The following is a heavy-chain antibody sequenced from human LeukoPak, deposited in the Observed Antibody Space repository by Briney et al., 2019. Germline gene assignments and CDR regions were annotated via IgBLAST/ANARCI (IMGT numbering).Heavy chain of an antibody. Sequence: GGSLRLSCAASEFTFSSYSMNWVRQAPGKGLEWVSSISSSSYIYYADSVKGRFTISRDNAKNSLYLQMNSLRAEDTAVYYCAREPYYYDSSGYLGGYYFDYWGQGTLVTVSS. J-gene: IGHJ4*02. CDR1: EFTFSSYS. CDR2: ISSSSYI. D-gene: IGHD3-22*01. V-gene: IGHV3-21*01. CDR3: AREPYYYDSSGYLGGYYFDY.